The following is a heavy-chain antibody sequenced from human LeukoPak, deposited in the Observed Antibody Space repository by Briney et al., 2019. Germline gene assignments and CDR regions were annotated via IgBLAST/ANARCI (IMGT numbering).Heavy chain of an antibody. CDR3: AKRAGSYVAVAGRAFDY. CDR1: GFTFSNYA. J-gene: IGHJ4*02. D-gene: IGHD6-19*01. V-gene: IGHV3-23*01. Sequence: GGSLRLSCAASGFTFSNYAMYWVRQAPGKGLEWVSAVSNSGSNTHYADSVKGRFTISRDNSKNTLYLQMNSLRAEGTAVYYCAKRAGSYVAVAGRAFDYWGQGALVTVSS. CDR2: VSNSGSNT.